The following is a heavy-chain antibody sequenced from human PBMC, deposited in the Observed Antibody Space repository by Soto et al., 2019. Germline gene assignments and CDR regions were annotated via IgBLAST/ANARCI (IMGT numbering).Heavy chain of an antibody. CDR2: IIPMFDIA. D-gene: IGHD6-13*01. CDR3: TRGSWSAEVFDI. J-gene: IGHJ3*02. CDR1: GGSFRTYT. V-gene: IGHV1-69*02. Sequence: QVQLVQSGVELKKPGSSVKVSCKASGGSFRTYTIFWVRQAPGQGLEWMGRIIPMFDIANYAQKFQGRVTLNADKSTGTVYMEMISLTSDDTAIYFCTRGSWSAEVFDIWGQGTLVTVSS.